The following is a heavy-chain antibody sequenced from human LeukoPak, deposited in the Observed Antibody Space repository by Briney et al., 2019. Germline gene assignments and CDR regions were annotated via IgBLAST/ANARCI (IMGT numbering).Heavy chain of an antibody. V-gene: IGHV3-21*04. CDR3: ARGYGSGRNYFDY. D-gene: IGHD3-10*01. CDR1: GFTFSSYS. J-gene: IGHJ4*02. CDR2: ISSSSVYI. Sequence: GGSLRLSCAASGFTFSSYSLNWVRQAPGKGLEWVSSISSSSVYIYYADSVKGRFTISRHNSKNTLYLQMNSLRAEDTAVYYCARGYGSGRNYFDYWGQGTLVTVSS.